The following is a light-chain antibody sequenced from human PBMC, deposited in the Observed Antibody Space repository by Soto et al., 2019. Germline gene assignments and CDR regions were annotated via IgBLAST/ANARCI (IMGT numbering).Light chain of an antibody. V-gene: IGKV3-11*01. Sequence: EIVLTQSPATLSLSPGERATLSCRASQSVSSYLAWYQQKPGQAPRLLIYDASNRATGIPARFSGSGSGTDFTLTISSLETENFAVYYCKQRSTWTIFTFGHGTKVDIK. CDR1: QSVSSY. CDR3: KQRSTWTIFT. J-gene: IGKJ3*01. CDR2: DAS.